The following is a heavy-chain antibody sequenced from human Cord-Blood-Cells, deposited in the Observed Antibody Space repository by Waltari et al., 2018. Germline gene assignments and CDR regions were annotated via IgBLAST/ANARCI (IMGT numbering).Heavy chain of an antibody. CDR3: ASGYSSSDY. J-gene: IGHJ4*02. D-gene: IGHD6-13*01. V-gene: IGHV4-38-2*01. CDR1: GYSISSGYY. Sequence: QVQLQESGPGLVKPSETLSLTCAVSGYSISSGYYWGWIRQPPGTGLEWIGSIYHSGSTDYNPSLKSRVTISVDTSKNQFSLKLSSVTAADTAVYYCASGYSSSDYWGQGTLVTVSS. CDR2: IYHSGST.